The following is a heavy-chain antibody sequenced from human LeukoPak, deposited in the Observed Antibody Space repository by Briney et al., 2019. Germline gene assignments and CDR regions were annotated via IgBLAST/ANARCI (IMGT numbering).Heavy chain of an antibody. V-gene: IGHV1-46*01. CDR3: ARGRGLAVAAKYYFDY. D-gene: IGHD6-19*01. CDR1: GYSFTSHY. Sequence: ASVKVSCKASGYSFTSHYMHWVRQAPGQGLEWMGIIYPSGDTTTYAQKFQGRVTMTRDMSTSTVYMELSSLRSEDTAVYYCARGRGLAVAAKYYFDYWGQGTLVTVSS. J-gene: IGHJ4*02. CDR2: IYPSGDTT.